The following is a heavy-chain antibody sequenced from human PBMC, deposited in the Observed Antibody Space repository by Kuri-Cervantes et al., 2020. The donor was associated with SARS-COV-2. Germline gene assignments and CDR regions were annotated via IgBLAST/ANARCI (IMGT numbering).Heavy chain of an antibody. CDR2: ISSSGSTI. Sequence: GESLKISCAASGFTFSDYYMSWIRQAPGKGLEWVSYISSSGSTIYYADSVKGRFTISRDNSKNTLYLQMNSLRAEDTAVYYCAKDLYESGGYTWAYWGQGTRVTVSS. CDR3: AKDLYESGGYTWAY. V-gene: IGHV3-11*01. J-gene: IGHJ4*02. D-gene: IGHD3-22*01. CDR1: GFTFSDYY.